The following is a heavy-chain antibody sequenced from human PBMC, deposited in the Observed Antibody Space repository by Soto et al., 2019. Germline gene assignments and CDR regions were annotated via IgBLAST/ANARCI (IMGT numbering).Heavy chain of an antibody. V-gene: IGHV3-7*03. J-gene: IGHJ6*02. CDR1: GFTFSMYS. D-gene: IGHD2-21*02. CDR2: IPQDGVDG. Sequence: PGGSLRLSCEVSGFTFSMYSMSWVRQSPGKGLEWVAKIPQDGVDGHYADSVKGRCTISRDNGKNSLYLQLNNLRAEDAAVYYCARGHLILPAHDLFYGSDVWGRGATVTVSS. CDR3: ARGHLILPAHDLFYGSDV.